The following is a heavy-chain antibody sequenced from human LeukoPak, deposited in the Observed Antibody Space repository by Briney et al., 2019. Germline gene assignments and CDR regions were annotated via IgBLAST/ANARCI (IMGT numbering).Heavy chain of an antibody. D-gene: IGHD5-18*01. V-gene: IGHV3-23*01. CDR1: GFTFSNYA. J-gene: IGHJ3*02. Sequence: GGSLRLSCAASGFTFSNYAMTWVRQAPGKGLEWVSAIRLSGGTTYYADSVVGRFIISRDNSKNRLYLQMKSLRGEDTALYYCARAAGNTYGYNDAFDMWGQGTMVTVSS. CDR2: IRLSGGTT. CDR3: ARAAGNTYGYNDAFDM.